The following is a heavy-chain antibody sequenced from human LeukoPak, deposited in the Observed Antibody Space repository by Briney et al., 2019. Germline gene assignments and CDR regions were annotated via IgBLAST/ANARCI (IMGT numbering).Heavy chain of an antibody. J-gene: IGHJ4*02. CDR1: GGLTSSGDYY. CDR2: VYYSGST. Sequence: SETLSLTYTVSGGLTSSGDYYWSWIRQSPAKGLEWIGQVYYSGSTLYSPSLKSRLTISIDTSKNQFSLRLSSVTGADTAVYYCASLSVWELATHPGGSFDYWGRGILVTVSS. V-gene: IGHV4-30-4*01. D-gene: IGHD5-24*01. CDR3: ASLSVWELATHPGGSFDY.